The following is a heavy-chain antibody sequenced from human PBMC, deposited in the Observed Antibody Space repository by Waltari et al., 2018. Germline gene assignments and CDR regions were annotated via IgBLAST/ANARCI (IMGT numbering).Heavy chain of an antibody. Sequence: QVQLQESGPGLVKPSETLSLTCTVSGGSISSYYWSWIRQPAGKGLEWIGRIYTSGSTNYNPSRKSRVTMSVDTSKNQCSLKLSSVTAADTAVYYCAKAGTIFGVDRLRDAFDIWGQGTMVTVSS. D-gene: IGHD3-3*01. CDR3: AKAGTIFGVDRLRDAFDI. CDR2: IYTSGST. V-gene: IGHV4-4*07. CDR1: GGSISSYY. J-gene: IGHJ3*02.